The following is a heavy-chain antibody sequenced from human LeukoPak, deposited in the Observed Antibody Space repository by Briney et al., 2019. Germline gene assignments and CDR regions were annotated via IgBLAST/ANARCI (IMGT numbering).Heavy chain of an antibody. CDR1: GYTFTSYY. V-gene: IGHV1-46*01. J-gene: IGHJ6*02. CDR2: INPSGGST. CDR3: ASQDPHSSGYDWRDYYYYYGMDV. Sequence: ASVKVSCKASGYTFTSYYMHWVRQAPGQGLEWMGIINPSGGSTSYAQKFQGRVTMTRDTSTSTVYMELSSLRSEDTAVYYCASQDPHSSGYDWRDYYYYYGMDVWGQGTTVTVSS. D-gene: IGHD3-22*01.